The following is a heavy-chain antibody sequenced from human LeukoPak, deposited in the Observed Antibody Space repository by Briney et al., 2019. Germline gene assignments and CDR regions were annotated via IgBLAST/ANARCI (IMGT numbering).Heavy chain of an antibody. J-gene: IGHJ4*02. D-gene: IGHD6-13*01. CDR2: ISSSSSYI. CDR3: ARDKRLYSSSFFYLV. V-gene: IGHV3-21*01. CDR1: GFTFSDYA. Sequence: GGSLRLSCAASGFTFSDYAMNWVRQAPGKGLEWVSSISSSSSYIYYADSVKGRFTISRDNAKNSLYLQMNSLRAEDTAVYYCARDKRLYSSSFFYLVWGQGTLVTVSS.